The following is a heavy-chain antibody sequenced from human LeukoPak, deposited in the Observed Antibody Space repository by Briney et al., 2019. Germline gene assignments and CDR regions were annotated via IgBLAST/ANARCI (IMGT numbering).Heavy chain of an antibody. Sequence: PGGSLRLSCTASGFTFNSYAMSWVRQAPGKGLEWVSAISGSGGLTYYADSVKGRFTISRDNSKNTLYLQMNSLRAEDTAVYYCAKDLRDLLGGMHVWGQGTTVTVSS. D-gene: IGHD1-26*01. CDR2: ISGSGGLT. CDR3: AKDLRDLLGGMHV. V-gene: IGHV3-23*01. J-gene: IGHJ6*02. CDR1: GFTFNSYA.